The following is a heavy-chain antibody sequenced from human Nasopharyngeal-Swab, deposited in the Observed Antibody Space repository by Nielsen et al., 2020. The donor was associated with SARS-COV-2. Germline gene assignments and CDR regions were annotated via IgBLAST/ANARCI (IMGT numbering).Heavy chain of an antibody. J-gene: IGHJ4*02. D-gene: IGHD3-16*02. V-gene: IGHV1-2*02. CDR1: GYTFTGYY. CDR3: ANGSMIKFGGIIEKFDY. Sequence: ASVKVSCKASGYTFTGYYIHWVRQAPGQGLEWMGWIDPNNGVTKYGQNFQGRVTITSDTSISTAYMELSSLTSDDTALYYCANGSMIKFGGIIEKFDYWGQGTLVIVSS. CDR2: IDPNNGVT.